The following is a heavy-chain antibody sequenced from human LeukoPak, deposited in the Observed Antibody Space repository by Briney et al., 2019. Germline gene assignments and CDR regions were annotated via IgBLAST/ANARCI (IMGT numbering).Heavy chain of an antibody. CDR1: GFTFSSYA. D-gene: IGHD3-22*01. CDR3: AKGDYYDSSCSSYNYYYGMDV. J-gene: IGHJ6*02. V-gene: IGHV3-23*01. CDR2: ISGSGGST. Sequence: GASLRLSCAASGFTFSSYAMSWVRQAPGKGLEWVSAISGSGGSTYYADSVKGRFTISRDNSKNTLYLQMNRLRAEDTAVDYCAKGDYYDSSCSSYNYYYGMDVWGQGTTVTVSS.